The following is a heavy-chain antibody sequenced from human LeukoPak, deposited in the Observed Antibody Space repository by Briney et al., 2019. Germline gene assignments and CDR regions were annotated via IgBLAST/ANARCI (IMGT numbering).Heavy chain of an antibody. CDR2: ISAYNGNT. Sequence: ASVKVSCKASGYTFTSYGISWVRQAPGQGLEWMGWISAYNGNTNYAQRLQGRVTMTTDTSTCTAYMELRSLRSDDTAVYYCARDQAGYCSSTSCYDYYYMDVWGKGTTVTVSS. D-gene: IGHD2-2*01. CDR3: ARDQAGYCSSTSCYDYYYMDV. V-gene: IGHV1-18*01. CDR1: GYTFTSYG. J-gene: IGHJ6*03.